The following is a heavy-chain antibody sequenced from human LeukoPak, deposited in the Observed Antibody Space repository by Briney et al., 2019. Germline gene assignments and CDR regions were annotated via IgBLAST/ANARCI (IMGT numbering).Heavy chain of an antibody. J-gene: IGHJ5*02. V-gene: IGHV4-34*01. CDR2: INHSGST. Sequence: SETLSLTCAVYGGYFSGYYWSWIRQPPGKGLEWIGEINHSGSTNYNPSLKSRVTISVDTSKNQFSLKLSSVTAADTAVYYCARGVITMVRGATLANWFDPWGQGTLVTVSS. CDR3: ARGVITMVRGATLANWFDP. D-gene: IGHD3-10*01. CDR1: GGYFSGYY.